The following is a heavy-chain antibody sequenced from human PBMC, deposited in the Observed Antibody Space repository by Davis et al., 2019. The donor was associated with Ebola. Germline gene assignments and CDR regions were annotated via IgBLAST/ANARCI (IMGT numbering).Heavy chain of an antibody. CDR2: IYYSGST. Sequence: PSETLSLTCTVSGGSVSSGSYYWSWIRQPPGKGLEWIGYIYYSGSTNYNPSLKSRVTISVDTSKNQFSLKLSSVTAADTAVYYCARHLWGYYYYGMDVWGQGTTVTVSS. V-gene: IGHV4-61*01. CDR3: ARHLWGYYYYGMDV. CDR1: GGSVSSGSYY. D-gene: IGHD7-27*01. J-gene: IGHJ6*02.